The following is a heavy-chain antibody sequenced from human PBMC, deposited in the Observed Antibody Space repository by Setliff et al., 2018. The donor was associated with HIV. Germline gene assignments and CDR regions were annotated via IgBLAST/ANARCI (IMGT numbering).Heavy chain of an antibody. CDR3: ARDRYSGSSTDY. CDR2: IKEDGSNK. CDR1: GFLFHTYW. J-gene: IGHJ4*02. Sequence: GGSLRLSCAASGFLFHTYWLSWVRQAPGKGLEWVANIKEDGSNKYYADSVKGRFTISRDNSNNTLHLQMNSLTAEDTAVYYCARDRYSGSSTDYWGQGTLVTVSS. V-gene: IGHV3-7*01. D-gene: IGHD1-26*01.